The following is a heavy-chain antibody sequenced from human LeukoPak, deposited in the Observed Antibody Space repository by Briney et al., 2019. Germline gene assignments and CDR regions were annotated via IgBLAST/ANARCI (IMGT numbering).Heavy chain of an antibody. Sequence: GASVKVSCKASGYTFTSYDINWVRQATGQGLEWMGWMNPNSGNTGYAQKSQGRVTMTRNTSISTAYMELSSLRSEDTAVYYCARLFIVVVPAAILPLYYYYGMDVWGQGTTVTVSS. CDR3: ARLFIVVVPAAILPLYYYYGMDV. D-gene: IGHD2-2*02. V-gene: IGHV1-8*01. CDR1: GYTFTSYD. CDR2: MNPNSGNT. J-gene: IGHJ6*02.